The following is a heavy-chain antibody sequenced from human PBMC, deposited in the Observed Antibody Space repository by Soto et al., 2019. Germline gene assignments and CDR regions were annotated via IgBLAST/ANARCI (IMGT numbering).Heavy chain of an antibody. CDR3: ARDYYGSASYDKYYYYGLDV. Sequence: QVQLQESGPGLVKPSETLSLTCTVSGGSISSYYWSWIRQPAGKGLELIGRVYYSGSTNYNPSLESRVTMSADTSENQVSLKLRSVTAADTAVYYCARDYYGSASYDKYYYYGLDVWGQGTTVTFSS. CDR2: VYYSGST. D-gene: IGHD3-10*01. CDR1: GGSISSYY. J-gene: IGHJ6*02. V-gene: IGHV4-4*07.